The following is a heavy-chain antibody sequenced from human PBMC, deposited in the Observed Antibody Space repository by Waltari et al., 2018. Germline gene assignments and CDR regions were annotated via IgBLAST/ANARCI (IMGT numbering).Heavy chain of an antibody. CDR3: TTDRPYYDFWSGYYPPGDY. J-gene: IGHJ4*02. CDR2: SKSKTDGGTT. V-gene: IGHV3-15*07. CDR1: GFTFSNAW. D-gene: IGHD3-3*01. Sequence: EVQLVESGGGLVKPGGSLRLSCAASGFTFSNAWMNWVRQAPGKGLEWVGRSKSKTDGGTTDYAAPVKGRFTISRDDSKNTLYLQMNSLKTEDTAVYYCTTDRPYYDFWSGYYPPGDYWGQGTLVTVSS.